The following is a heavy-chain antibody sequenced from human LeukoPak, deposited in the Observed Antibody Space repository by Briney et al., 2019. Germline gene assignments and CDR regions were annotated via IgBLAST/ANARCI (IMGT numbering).Heavy chain of an antibody. CDR1: GGSISSYY. CDR2: IYYSGST. J-gene: IGHJ4*02. CDR3: ARDVYGSGSYD. V-gene: IGHV4-59*01. D-gene: IGHD3-10*01. Sequence: PSETLSLTCTVSGGSISSYYWSWIRQPPGKGLEWIGYIYYSGSTNYNPSLKSRVSISVDTSKNQFSLKLSSVTAADTAVYYCARDVYGSGSYDWGQGTLVTVSS.